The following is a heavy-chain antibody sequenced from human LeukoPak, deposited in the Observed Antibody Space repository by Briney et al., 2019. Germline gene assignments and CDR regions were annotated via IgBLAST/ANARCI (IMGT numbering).Heavy chain of an antibody. CDR3: ARVYGVRGDSSGPAGY. D-gene: IGHD3-22*01. Sequence: GRSLRLSCAASGFTFSSYGMHWVRQAPGKGLEWVANIKQDGSEKYYVDSVKGRFTISRDNAKNSLYLQMNSLRAEDTAVYYCARVYGVRGDSSGPAGYWGQGTLVTVSS. V-gene: IGHV3-7*01. CDR2: IKQDGSEK. J-gene: IGHJ4*02. CDR1: GFTFSSYG.